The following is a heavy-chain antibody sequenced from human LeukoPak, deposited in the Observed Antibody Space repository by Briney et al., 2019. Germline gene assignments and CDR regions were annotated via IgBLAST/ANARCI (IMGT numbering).Heavy chain of an antibody. CDR3: TSYSSGWADY. Sequence: PGGSLRLSCAASGFTFSSYNMNWVRQAPGKGLEWVSYISSSSSTIYYADSVKGRFTISRDNAKNPLYLQMNSLRAEDTAVYYCTSYSSGWADYWGQGTLVTVSS. CDR1: GFTFSSYN. V-gene: IGHV3-48*01. D-gene: IGHD6-19*01. J-gene: IGHJ4*02. CDR2: ISSSSSTI.